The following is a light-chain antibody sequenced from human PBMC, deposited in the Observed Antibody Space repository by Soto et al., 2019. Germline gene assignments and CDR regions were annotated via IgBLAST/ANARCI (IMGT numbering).Light chain of an antibody. V-gene: IGLV2-14*01. J-gene: IGLJ1*01. CDR1: SSDVGRYNY. Sequence: QSALTQPASVSGSPGQSITISCTGTSSDVGRYNYVSWHQQHPGKAPNLMIYEVINRPSGVSHRFAGTKSGNTAFLTISRLHADDAADYYCRSYASRSGLLFGTGTKLTVL. CDR3: RSYASRSGLL. CDR2: EVI.